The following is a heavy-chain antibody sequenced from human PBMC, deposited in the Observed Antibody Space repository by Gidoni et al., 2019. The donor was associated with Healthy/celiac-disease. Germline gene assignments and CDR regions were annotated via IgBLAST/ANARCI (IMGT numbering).Heavy chain of an antibody. D-gene: IGHD3-10*01. Sequence: EVQLVQPGAGPTQPGAPLTISCMGSASCSSTYWIRWVRQMPGKGLEWVGIIDPGDSDYRHSPSFQDQVPITADKSISNAYLQWSSLKASYTAMDYCAIRVFPPSIGSGSIGDAFDIWGQGTMVTVSS. CDR3: AIRVFPPSIGSGSIGDAFDI. J-gene: IGHJ3*02. CDR1: ASCSSTYW. V-gene: IGHV5-51*03. CDR2: IDPGDSDY.